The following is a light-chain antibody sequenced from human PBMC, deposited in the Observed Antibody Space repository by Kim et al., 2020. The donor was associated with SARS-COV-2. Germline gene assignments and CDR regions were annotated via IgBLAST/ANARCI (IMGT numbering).Light chain of an antibody. CDR1: QSISSD. Sequence: SLSPGERAPLSCRASQSISSDLAWYQQKPGQAPRLLIYDASNRATGIPARFSGSGSGTDFTLTISSLEPEDFAVYYCQQRSDWPPTFGGGTKVEI. J-gene: IGKJ4*01. CDR2: DAS. CDR3: QQRSDWPPT. V-gene: IGKV3-11*01.